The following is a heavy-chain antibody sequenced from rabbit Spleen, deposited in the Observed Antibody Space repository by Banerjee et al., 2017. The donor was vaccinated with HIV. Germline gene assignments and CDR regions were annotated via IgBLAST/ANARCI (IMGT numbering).Heavy chain of an antibody. D-gene: IGHD2-1*01. CDR3: ARDFDF. CDR1: GFSFSTVYW. CDR2: IFAGSTGTT. J-gene: IGHJ3*01. V-gene: IGHV1S45*01. Sequence: QEQLVESGGGLVQPTGSLTLTCTASGFSFSTVYWIYWVRQAPGKGLEWIGTIFAGSTGTTDYASWAKGRFTISKTSSTTVTLQMTSLTAADTATYFCARDFDFWGQGTLVTVS.